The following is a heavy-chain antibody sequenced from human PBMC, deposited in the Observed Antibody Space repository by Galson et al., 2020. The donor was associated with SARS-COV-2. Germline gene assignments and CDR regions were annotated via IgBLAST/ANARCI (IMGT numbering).Heavy chain of an antibody. V-gene: IGHV4-59*08. CDR2: ISSSGST. D-gene: IGHD1-7*01. CDR1: GDSISSYY. J-gene: IGHJ4*02. Sequence: SETLSLTCTVSGDSISSYYWSWIRQSPGKGLEWIGYISSSGSTNYNPSLNSRVTISVDTSKNQFSLVLSSVTAADTAVYYCARGGTTYGYWGQGTLVTVSS. CDR3: ARGGTTYGY.